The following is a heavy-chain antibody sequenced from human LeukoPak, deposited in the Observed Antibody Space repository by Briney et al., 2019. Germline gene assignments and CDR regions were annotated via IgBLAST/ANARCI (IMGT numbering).Heavy chain of an antibody. CDR2: INPNSGGT. J-gene: IGHJ6*02. CDR1: GYTFTGYY. Sequence: ASVKVSCKASGYTFTGYYMHWVRQAPGQGLEWMGRINPNSGGTNYAQKFQGRVTMTRDTSISTAYMELSRLRSDDTAVYYCARDQGRCSGGSCYGKLYGMDVWGQGTTVTVSS. V-gene: IGHV1-2*06. CDR3: ARDQGRCSGGSCYGKLYGMDV. D-gene: IGHD2-15*01.